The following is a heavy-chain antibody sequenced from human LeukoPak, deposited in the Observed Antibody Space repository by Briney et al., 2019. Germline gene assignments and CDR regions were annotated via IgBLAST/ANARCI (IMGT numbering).Heavy chain of an antibody. D-gene: IGHD3-16*02. CDR2: IIPILGIA. CDR3: ARGLSYDYVWGSYRAFDF. J-gene: IGHJ4*02. CDR1: GGTFSSYA. V-gene: IGHV1-69*04. Sequence: GAPVKVSCKASGGTFSSYAISWVRQAPGQGLEWMGRIIPILGIANYAQKFQGRVTITADKSTSTAYMELSSLRSEDTAVYYCARGLSYDYVWGSYRAFDFWGQGTLVTVSS.